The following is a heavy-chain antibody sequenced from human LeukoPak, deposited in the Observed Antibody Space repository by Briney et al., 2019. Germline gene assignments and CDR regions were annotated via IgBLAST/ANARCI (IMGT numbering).Heavy chain of an antibody. Sequence: GASVKVSCKASGGTFSSYAISWVRQAPGQGLEWMGIINPSGGSTSYAQKFQGRVTMTRDTSTSTVYMELSSLRSEDTAVYYCASGLTGNYWGQGTLVTVSS. CDR1: GGTFSSYA. CDR3: ASGLTGNY. D-gene: IGHD1-14*01. CDR2: INPSGGST. J-gene: IGHJ4*02. V-gene: IGHV1-46*01.